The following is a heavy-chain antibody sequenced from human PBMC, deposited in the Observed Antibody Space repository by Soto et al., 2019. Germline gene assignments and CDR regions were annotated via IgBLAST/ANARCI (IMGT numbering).Heavy chain of an antibody. CDR2: ISYDGSNK. V-gene: IGHV3-30*18. J-gene: IGHJ3*02. CDR3: AKGQVTIFGVVTDAFDI. D-gene: IGHD3-3*01. CDR1: GFTFSSYG. Sequence: QVQLVESGGGVVQPGRSLRLSCAASGFTFSSYGMHWVRQAPGKGLEWVAVISYDGSNKYYADSVKGRFTISRDNSKNTLYLQMNSLRAEDTAVYYCAKGQVTIFGVVTDAFDIWGQGTMVTVSS.